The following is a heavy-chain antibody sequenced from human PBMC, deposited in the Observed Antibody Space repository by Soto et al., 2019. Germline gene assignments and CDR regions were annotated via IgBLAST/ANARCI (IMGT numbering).Heavy chain of an antibody. CDR1: GFIVSTNY. J-gene: IGHJ4*02. D-gene: IGHD3-22*01. CDR3: VRGPTSGYYLD. Sequence: GGSLRLSCAASGFIVSTNYMSWVRQAPGKGLEWVSVIYSGDTTYYADSVKGRFTISRDNSKSTLYLQMNSLRAEDTAVYYCVRGPTSGYYLDWGQGTLVTVSS. V-gene: IGHV3-53*01. CDR2: IYSGDTT.